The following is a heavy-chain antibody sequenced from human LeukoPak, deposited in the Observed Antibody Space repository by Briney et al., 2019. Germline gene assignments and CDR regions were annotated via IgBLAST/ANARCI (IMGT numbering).Heavy chain of an antibody. Sequence: GGSLRLSCAASGFTFSSYAMSWVRQAPGKGLEWVSYISGSGTITYYAGSVKGRFTVSRDNAKNSLYLQMNSLRAEDTAVYYCARDAYYYASDSWGRGTLVTVSS. CDR3: ARDAYYYASDS. V-gene: IGHV3-48*04. CDR1: GFTFSSYA. J-gene: IGHJ4*02. CDR2: ISGSGTIT. D-gene: IGHD3-10*01.